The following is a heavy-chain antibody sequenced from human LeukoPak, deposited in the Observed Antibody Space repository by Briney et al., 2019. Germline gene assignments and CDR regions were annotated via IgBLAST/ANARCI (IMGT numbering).Heavy chain of an antibody. J-gene: IGHJ5*02. D-gene: IGHD2-21*02. CDR1: GLPFSNSA. CDR2: FSGPGERT. V-gene: IGHV3-23*01. CDR3: AKEGYCSGDCSRWFDP. Sequence: GGSLRLSCAASGLPFSNSAMSWVRQAPGRGLEWVSSFSGPGERTYYADSVRGRFTISRDNSNNTLYLQMSSLRVEDTAVYYCAKEGYCSGDCSRWFDPWGQGTPVTVSS.